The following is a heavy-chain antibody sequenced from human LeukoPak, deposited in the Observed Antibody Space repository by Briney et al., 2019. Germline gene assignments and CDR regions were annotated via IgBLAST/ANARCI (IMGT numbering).Heavy chain of an antibody. CDR2: IKHDGREKQDGSEK. D-gene: IGHD5-12*01. V-gene: IGHV3-7*01. CDR3: ARDGGSEAGYDSLPIDY. CDR1: GLTFSQYL. J-gene: IGHJ4*02. Sequence: GGSLRLSCAASGLTFSQYLMSWVRQAPGKGLAWVANIKHDGREKQDGSEKNYVDSAKGRFTISRDNAKNSLYLQMNSLRAEDTAVYYCARDGGSEAGYDSLPIDYGGQGTLVTVSS.